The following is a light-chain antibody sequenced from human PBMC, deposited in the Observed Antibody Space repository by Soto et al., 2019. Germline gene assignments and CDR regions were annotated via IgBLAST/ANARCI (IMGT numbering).Light chain of an antibody. J-gene: IGKJ1*01. CDR2: RAS. CDR3: QQHNNWPWT. Sequence: EMVMTQSPATLSMSPGERATLSCRASQTVGSNLAWYQQKPGQGPRLLVYRASTRATGIPARFSGSGSGSEFTLTISSLQSEDFAVYYCQQHNNWPWTFGQGTKVEIK. V-gene: IGKV3D-15*01. CDR1: QTVGSN.